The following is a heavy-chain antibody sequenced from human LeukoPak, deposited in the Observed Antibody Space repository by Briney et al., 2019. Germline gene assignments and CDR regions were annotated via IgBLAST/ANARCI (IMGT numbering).Heavy chain of an antibody. D-gene: IGHD3-9*01. CDR2: ISYDGSNK. Sequence: GGSLRLSCAASGFTFSSYAMHWVRQAPGKGLEWVAVISYDGSNKYYADSVSGRFTISRDNSKSTLYLQMNSLRAEDTAVYYCARAPRRLVPNYFDYWGQGTLVTVSS. CDR1: GFTFSSYA. V-gene: IGHV3-30*04. CDR3: ARAPRRLVPNYFDY. J-gene: IGHJ4*02.